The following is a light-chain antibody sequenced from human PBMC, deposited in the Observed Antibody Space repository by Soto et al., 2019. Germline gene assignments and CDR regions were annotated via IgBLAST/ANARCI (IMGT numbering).Light chain of an antibody. Sequence: DIQMTQSPSSLSASVGDRVTITCQASQDIRKYLNWYQQKPGRAPKLLIYAASNLETGVPSRFSGIGYGTDFTFTISSLQPEDIATYYCQHYDNLPPFTFGPGTKVAIK. CDR3: QHYDNLPPFT. CDR2: AAS. V-gene: IGKV1-33*01. J-gene: IGKJ3*01. CDR1: QDIRKY.